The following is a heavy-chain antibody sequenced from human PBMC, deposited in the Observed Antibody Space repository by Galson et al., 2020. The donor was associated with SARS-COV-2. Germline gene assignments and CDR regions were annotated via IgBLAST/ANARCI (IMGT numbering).Heavy chain of an antibody. Sequence: TGGSLRLSCAASAFTFSSYAMSWVRQAPGTGREWVSAISGSGGSTYYADSVKGRFNISRDNSKNTLYLQMNSLRAEDTAVYYCAESGSYYYFDYWGQGTLVTVSS. CDR1: AFTFSSYA. CDR3: AESGSYYYFDY. V-gene: IGHV3-23*01. J-gene: IGHJ4*02. CDR2: ISGSGGST. D-gene: IGHD1-26*01.